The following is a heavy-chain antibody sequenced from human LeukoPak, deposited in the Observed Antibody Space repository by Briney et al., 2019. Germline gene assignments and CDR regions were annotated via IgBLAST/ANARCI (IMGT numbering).Heavy chain of an antibody. CDR2: ISWNSGSI. D-gene: IGHD3-10*01. Sequence: PGGSLGLSCAASGFTFDDYAMHWVRQAPGKGLEWVSGISWNSGSIGYADSVKGRFTISRDNAKNSLYLHMNSLRAEDTALYYCAKDKDTMVRGVTYYFDYWGQGTLVTVSS. J-gene: IGHJ4*02. CDR1: GFTFDDYA. CDR3: AKDKDTMVRGVTYYFDY. V-gene: IGHV3-9*01.